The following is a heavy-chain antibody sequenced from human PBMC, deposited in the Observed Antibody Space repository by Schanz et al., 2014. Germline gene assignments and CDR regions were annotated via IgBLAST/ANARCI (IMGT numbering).Heavy chain of an antibody. CDR3: ARGSGTFDS. CDR1: GFTFSDHW. D-gene: IGHD3-3*01. Sequence: EVQLVESGGALVQPGGSLRLSCSASGFTFSDHWMSWVRQAPGKGLEWVSVIAGDGGGPNYVDSVKGRFTISRDNSDNTLYLQMNNLRAEDTAVYYCARGSGTFDSWGQGTLVTVSS. J-gene: IGHJ4*02. CDR2: IAGDGGGP. V-gene: IGHV3-23*04.